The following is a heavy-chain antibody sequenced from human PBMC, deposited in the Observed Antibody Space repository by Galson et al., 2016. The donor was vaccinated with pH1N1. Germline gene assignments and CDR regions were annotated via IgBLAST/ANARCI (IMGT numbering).Heavy chain of an antibody. CDR1: GYTITGYY. Sequence: SVKVSCKASGYTITGYYIHWVRQAPGQGLEWMGWIKPNSGDTKYAQKFQGRVTMTRDTSISTAYMELSSLRSDDTAIYYCARGRYCNNRDCFMGIDSWGQGTLVTVSS. D-gene: IGHD2-8*01. V-gene: IGHV1-2*02. CDR3: ARGRYCNNRDCFMGIDS. CDR2: IKPNSGDT. J-gene: IGHJ4*02.